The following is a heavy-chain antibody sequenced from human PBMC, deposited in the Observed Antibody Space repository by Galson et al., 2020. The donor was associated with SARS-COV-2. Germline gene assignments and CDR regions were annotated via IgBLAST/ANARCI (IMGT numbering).Heavy chain of an antibody. V-gene: IGHV1-18*01. CDR2: ISAYNGNT. CDR3: ARDPGAYCGGDCYPYYYYGMDV. CDR1: GYTFTSYG. Sequence: ASVKVSCKASGYTFTSYGISWVRQAPGQGLEWMGWISAYNGNTNYAQKLQGRVTMTTDTSTSTAYMELRSLRSDDTAVYYCARDPGAYCGGDCYPYYYYGMDVWGQGTTVTVSS. J-gene: IGHJ6*02. D-gene: IGHD2-21*02.